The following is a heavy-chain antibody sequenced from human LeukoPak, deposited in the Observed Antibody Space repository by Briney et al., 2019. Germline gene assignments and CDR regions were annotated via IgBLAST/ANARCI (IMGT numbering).Heavy chain of an antibody. D-gene: IGHD2-15*01. V-gene: IGHV3-53*04. CDR2: IYSGGST. CDR3: ARLWGYCSDGSCYQRYYYYGMDV. Sequence: GGSLRLSCAASGFTVSSNYMSWVRQAPGKGLEWVSVIYSGGSTYYADSVKGRFTISRHNSKNTLYLQMNSLRAEDTAVYYCARLWGYCSDGSCYQRYYYYGMDVWGQGTTVTVSS. J-gene: IGHJ6*02. CDR1: GFTVSSNY.